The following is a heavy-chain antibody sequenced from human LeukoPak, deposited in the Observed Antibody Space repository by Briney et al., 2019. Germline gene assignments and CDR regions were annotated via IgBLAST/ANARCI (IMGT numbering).Heavy chain of an antibody. J-gene: IGHJ4*02. CDR3: VKSTPYSSGWFDSYDY. V-gene: IGHV3-43*01. D-gene: IGHD6-19*01. CDR2: INGDGGST. CDR1: GFTFGDYT. Sequence: GGSLRLSCAASGFTFGDYTMHWVRQRPGKGLQWVALINGDGGSTYYANSMKGRITISRDNSKNSLYLQMTGLRGDDTALYYCVKSTPYSSGWFDSYDYWGRGTLVTVSS.